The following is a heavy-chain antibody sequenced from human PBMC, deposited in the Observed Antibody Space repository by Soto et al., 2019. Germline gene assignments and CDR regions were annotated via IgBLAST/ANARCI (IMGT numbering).Heavy chain of an antibody. J-gene: IGHJ6*02. CDR1: GFFLSNNW. CDR3: ARSSGRRQVGVCNYGLDV. D-gene: IGHD3-10*01. CDR2: ISARGEYT. V-gene: IGHV3-11*06. Sequence: QVQLVESGGGWVKPGESLRLSCIGSGFFLSNNWMTWIRQAPGKGLEWVSYISARGEYTIDADSLKGRFTISRDNARNSMWLQINSLTAEDTAVYDCARSSGRRQVGVCNYGLDVWGQGTTVIVSS.